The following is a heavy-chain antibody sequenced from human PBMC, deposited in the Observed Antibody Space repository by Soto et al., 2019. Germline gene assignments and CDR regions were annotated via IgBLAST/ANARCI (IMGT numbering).Heavy chain of an antibody. Sequence: ASVKVSCKASGYTFTSYGIHWVRQAPGQSLEWMGWINAANGDKKYSPKFQGRVTITRDTSASTAYMELSSLRSEDTAVYYCVRRPVSATGIDWFDPWGQGTLVTVSS. V-gene: IGHV1-3*01. J-gene: IGHJ5*02. CDR1: GYTFTSYG. CDR3: VRRPVSATGIDWFDP. CDR2: INAANGDK. D-gene: IGHD6-13*01.